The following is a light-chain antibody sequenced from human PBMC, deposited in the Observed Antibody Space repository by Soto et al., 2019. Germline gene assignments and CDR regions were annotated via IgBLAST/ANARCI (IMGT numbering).Light chain of an antibody. CDR1: SSKIGAGYN. V-gene: IGLV1-40*01. J-gene: IGLJ2*01. CDR3: QSYDSSLSGVV. CDR2: GNS. Sequence: QSVLTQPPSVCGAPEQRVTISCTGSSSKIGAGYNVHWYQQLPGTAPKLLIYGNSNRPSGVPDRFSGSKSGTSASLAITGLQAEDEADYYCQSYDSSLSGVVFGGGTKLTVL.